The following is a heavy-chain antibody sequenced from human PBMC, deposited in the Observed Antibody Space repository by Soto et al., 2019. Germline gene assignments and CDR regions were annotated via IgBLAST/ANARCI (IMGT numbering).Heavy chain of an antibody. V-gene: IGHV3-33*01. Sequence: GSLRLSCAASGFTFSSYGMHWVRQAPGKGLEWVAVIWYDGSNKYYADSVKGRFTISRDNSKNSLYLQMNSLRAEDTAVYYCARDFWGYCSSTSCLPIGYWGQGTLVTVSS. CDR2: IWYDGSNK. J-gene: IGHJ4*02. CDR3: ARDFWGYCSSTSCLPIGY. D-gene: IGHD2-2*01. CDR1: GFTFSSYG.